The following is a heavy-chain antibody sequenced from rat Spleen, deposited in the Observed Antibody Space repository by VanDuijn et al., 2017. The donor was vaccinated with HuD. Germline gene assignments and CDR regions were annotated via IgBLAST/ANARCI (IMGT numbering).Heavy chain of an antibody. CDR3: TIHPRY. Sequence: QVQLKESGPGLVQPSQTLSLTCTVSGFSLNNYGVIWVRQPPGEGLEWMGIIWGNGDTNYNSALKSRLSISRDTSKSQVFLKMNSLQTGDTAIYFCTIHPRYWGQGVMVTVSS. J-gene: IGHJ2*01. D-gene: IGHD3-1*01. V-gene: IGHV2-13*01. CDR2: IWGNGDT. CDR1: GFSLNNYG.